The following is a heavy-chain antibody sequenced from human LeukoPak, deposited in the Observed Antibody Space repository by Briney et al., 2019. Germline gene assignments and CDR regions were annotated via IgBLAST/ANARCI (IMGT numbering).Heavy chain of an antibody. CDR1: GGSLTKYY. CDR2: IYFKGNT. Sequence: SETLSLTCSVSGGSLTKYYWNWIRQTPEKGLEWMGYIYFKGNTSYNPSLTSRVDTSLDASRNKFSLKVDSVTAAVSAIYYCARFRAVSGTKGSFDVWGQGTVVTVSS. J-gene: IGHJ3*01. D-gene: IGHD6-19*01. CDR3: ARFRAVSGTKGSFDV. V-gene: IGHV4-59*08.